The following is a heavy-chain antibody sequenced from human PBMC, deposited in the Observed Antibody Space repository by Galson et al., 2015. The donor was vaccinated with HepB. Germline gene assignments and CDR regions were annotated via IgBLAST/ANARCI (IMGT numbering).Heavy chain of an antibody. Sequence: PALVKPTQTLTLTCTFSGFSLTTGGVGVGWIPQPPEKAPEWLALIYWDNDKRYSPSLKSRLTITKYTSKNQVVLTMTNLDPVDTGTYHCAHRLGGGDRNDGNFDYWGQGTLVTVSS. CDR3: AHRLGGGDRNDGNFDY. J-gene: IGHJ4*02. CDR2: IYWDNDK. V-gene: IGHV2-5*02. CDR1: GFSLTTGGVG. D-gene: IGHD1-1*01.